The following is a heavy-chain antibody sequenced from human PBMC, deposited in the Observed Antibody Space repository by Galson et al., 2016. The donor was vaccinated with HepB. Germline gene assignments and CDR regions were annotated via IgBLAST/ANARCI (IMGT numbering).Heavy chain of an antibody. J-gene: IGHJ6*02. CDR3: ARPMGRGAHYYYYYGLDL. CDR2: IYYSGST. Sequence: SETLSLTCTVSGGSISSYYWSWIRQAPGKGLEWIGYIYYSGSTDYNPPLKSRVTISVDTSKNQFSLKLTSVTAADTAVYYCARPMGRGAHYYYYYGLDLWGQGTSVTVSS. V-gene: IGHV4-59*01. D-gene: IGHD3-10*01. CDR1: GGSISSYY.